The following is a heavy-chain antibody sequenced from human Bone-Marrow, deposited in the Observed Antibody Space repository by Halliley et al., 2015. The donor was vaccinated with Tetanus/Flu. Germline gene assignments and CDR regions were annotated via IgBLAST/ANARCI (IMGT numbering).Heavy chain of an antibody. CDR3: AKASTSGWYYFDA. CDR1: GFKFNIHA. CDR2: INSNGGAT. D-gene: IGHD6-19*01. V-gene: IGHV3-64*01. Sequence: SLRLSCAASGFKFNIHAMHWVRQGPGQGLECISSINSNGGATYYAKSVKGRFTISRDNSKNMVYLQLDSVRPEDMGLYFCAKASTSGWYYFDAWGRGTLVTVSS. J-gene: IGHJ4*02.